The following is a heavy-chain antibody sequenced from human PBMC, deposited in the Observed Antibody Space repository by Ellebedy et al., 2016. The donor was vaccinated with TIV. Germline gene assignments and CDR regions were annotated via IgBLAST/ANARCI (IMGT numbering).Heavy chain of an antibody. V-gene: IGHV5-51*01. CDR2: IYPGDSDT. Sequence: GESLKISCKASGYIFTSFWIAWVRQMPGRGLEWMGIIYPGDSDTRYSPSFQGHITISADKSITTAYLQWNSLQTSDTAIYFCARYTGSNNSQNGDYWGQGTLVTVSS. D-gene: IGHD1-1*01. CDR3: ARYTGSNNSQNGDY. CDR1: GYIFTSFW. J-gene: IGHJ4*02.